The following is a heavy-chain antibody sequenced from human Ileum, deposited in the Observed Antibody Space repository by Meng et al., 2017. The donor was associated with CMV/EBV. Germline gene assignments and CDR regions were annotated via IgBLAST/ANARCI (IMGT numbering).Heavy chain of an antibody. J-gene: IGHJ4*02. V-gene: IGHV7-4-1*02. D-gene: IGHD1-26*01. CDR3: ARDGLSGRYFDY. CDR1: GYTFTRNN. Sequence: CQPSGYTFTRNNIIWVRQAPGQGPEWMGWINTNTGNPTYAQGFTGRFVFSLDTSVNTAYLQITSLKPEDTAVYYCARDGLSGRYFDYWGQGSLVTVSS. CDR2: INTNTGNP.